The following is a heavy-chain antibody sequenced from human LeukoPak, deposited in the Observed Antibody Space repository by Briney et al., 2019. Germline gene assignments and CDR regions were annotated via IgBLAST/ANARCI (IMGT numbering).Heavy chain of an antibody. V-gene: IGHV3-23*01. CDR1: GFTFNTYA. CDR3: VRTESSGLHVFDM. Sequence: PGGSLRLSCAASGFTFNTYAMSWVRQAPGKGLEWVSTNSGGGGSTFYSDSVKGRFTISRDNSKNTVYLQMNSLKTEDTAVYYCVRTESSGLHVFDMWGQGTKVTVSS. D-gene: IGHD3-22*01. CDR2: NSGGGGST. J-gene: IGHJ3*02.